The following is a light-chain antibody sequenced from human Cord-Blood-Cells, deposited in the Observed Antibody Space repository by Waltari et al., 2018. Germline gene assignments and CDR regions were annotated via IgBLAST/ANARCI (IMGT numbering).Light chain of an antibody. CDR1: SSHVGGYNY. Sequence: QSALTQPRSVSGSPGPSVTISCPGTSSHVGGYNYVSWYQQHPGTAPKLMIYDVSKRPSGVPDRFSGSKSGNTASLTISGLQAEDEADYYCCSYAGSYTLVFGGGTKLTVL. CDR2: DVS. CDR3: CSYAGSYTLV. V-gene: IGLV2-11*01. J-gene: IGLJ2*01.